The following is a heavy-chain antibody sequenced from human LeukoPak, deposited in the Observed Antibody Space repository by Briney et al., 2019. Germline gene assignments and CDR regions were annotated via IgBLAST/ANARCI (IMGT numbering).Heavy chain of an antibody. CDR3: ARPFTGYSVDY. V-gene: IGHV3-74*01. CDR2: ITSDGDDT. J-gene: IGHJ4*02. D-gene: IGHD6-13*01. Sequence: GGSLRLSCAASGFTLRSHWMHWFRQVPGKGLMWVSYITSDGDDTRYADSVKGRFTISRDNAKNMLYLQMDSLRVEDTAVYYCARPFTGYSVDYWGQGTLVTVSS. CDR1: GFTLRSHW.